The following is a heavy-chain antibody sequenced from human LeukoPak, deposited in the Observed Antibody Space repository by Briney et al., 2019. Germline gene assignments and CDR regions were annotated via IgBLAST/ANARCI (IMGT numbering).Heavy chain of an antibody. CDR3: ARAPRDSSGYAYYYYGMDV. J-gene: IGHJ6*02. CDR1: GGSISSGGYY. CDR2: IYYSGST. D-gene: IGHD3-22*01. Sequence: SETLSLTCTVSGGSISSGGYYWSWIRQHPGKGLEWIGYIYYSGSTYYNPSLKSRVTISVDTSKNQFSLKLSSVTAADTAVYYCARAPRDSSGYAYYYYGMDVWGQGTTVTVSS. V-gene: IGHV4-31*03.